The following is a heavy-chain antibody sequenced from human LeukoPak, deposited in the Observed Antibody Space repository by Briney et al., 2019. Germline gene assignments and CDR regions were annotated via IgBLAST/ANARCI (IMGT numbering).Heavy chain of an antibody. CDR2: ISSDASNK. J-gene: IGHJ4*02. Sequence: QPGRSLRLSCAASGFTFSSYGMHWVRQAPGKGLEWVALISSDASNKYYADSVRGRFTISRDNSKNTLYLQMNSLRTEDTAVYYCASKWYCGGDCYYQIDYWGQGNLVTVSS. CDR1: GFTFSSYG. CDR3: ASKWYCGGDCYYQIDY. V-gene: IGHV3-30*03. D-gene: IGHD2-21*02.